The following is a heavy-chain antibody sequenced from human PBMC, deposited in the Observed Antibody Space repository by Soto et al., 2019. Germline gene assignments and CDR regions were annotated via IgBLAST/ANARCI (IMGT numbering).Heavy chain of an antibody. D-gene: IGHD6-19*01. Sequence: VQLQESGPGLVKPSETLSLTCTVSGGSISSYYWSWIRQPPGKGLEWIGYIYYSGSTNYNPSLKSRVTISVDTSKNQFSLKLSSVTAADTAVYYCARSGGWYGQEDYWGQGTLVTVSS. CDR1: GGSISSYY. CDR3: ARSGGWYGQEDY. J-gene: IGHJ4*02. V-gene: IGHV4-59*01. CDR2: IYYSGST.